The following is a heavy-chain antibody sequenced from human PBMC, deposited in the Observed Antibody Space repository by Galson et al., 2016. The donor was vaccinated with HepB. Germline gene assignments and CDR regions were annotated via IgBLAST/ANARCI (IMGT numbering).Heavy chain of an antibody. Sequence: SLRLSCAASGFTFSDFYMAWIRQAPGKGLEYVSHISSGGRDTNYADSVKGRFTISRDNAKKSLYLQMNSLRAEDTAVYYCARDRTSRAALDYWGPGTKVTASS. CDR1: GFTFSDFY. J-gene: IGHJ4*03. CDR2: ISSGGRDT. V-gene: IGHV3-11*06. CDR3: ARDRTSRAALDY. D-gene: IGHD6-25*01.